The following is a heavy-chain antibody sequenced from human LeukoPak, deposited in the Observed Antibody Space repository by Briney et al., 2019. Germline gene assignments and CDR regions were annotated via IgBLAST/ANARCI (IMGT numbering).Heavy chain of an antibody. Sequence: PSETLSLTCTASGAPISRFYWNWLRQPPGKGLEWIGNIYNGVPTFFNPSLKSRVTLSVDTSKTQFSLQLASVTAADTAVYYCVQTTGWAGFDYWGQGVLVTVSS. V-gene: IGHV4-4*09. CDR3: VQTTGWAGFDY. CDR2: IYNGVPT. J-gene: IGHJ4*02. D-gene: IGHD6-19*01. CDR1: GAPISRFY.